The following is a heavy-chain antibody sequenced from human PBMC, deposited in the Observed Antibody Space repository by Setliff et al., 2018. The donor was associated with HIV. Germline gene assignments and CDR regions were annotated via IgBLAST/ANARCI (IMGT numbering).Heavy chain of an antibody. CDR3: ARSVARDYWYFGH. CDR1: GDFNEFF. D-gene: IGHD6-6*01. CDR2: INHRGSS. J-gene: IGHJ2*01. Sequence: SETLSLTCTVYGDFNEFFWTWIRQSPGKGLEWIADINHRGSSNYHPSLQSRVTISVDTSRNQFSLNLTSVTAADTAVYYCARSVARDYWYFGHWGRGTLVTVSS. V-gene: IGHV4-34*01.